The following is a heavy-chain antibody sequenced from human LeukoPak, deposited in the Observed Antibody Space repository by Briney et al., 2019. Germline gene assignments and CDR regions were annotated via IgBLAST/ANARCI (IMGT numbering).Heavy chain of an antibody. J-gene: IGHJ6*04. CDR3: ARWYNYGMDV. CDR2: IDSDGSTT. Sequence: PGGSLILSCAASGFTFSSYWMHWVRQAPGKRLVWVSLIDSDGSTTNYADSVKGRFTISRDNAKNTLYLQMHSLRVEDTTVYFCARWYNYGMDVWGKGTTVTVSS. V-gene: IGHV3-74*01. CDR1: GFTFSSYW.